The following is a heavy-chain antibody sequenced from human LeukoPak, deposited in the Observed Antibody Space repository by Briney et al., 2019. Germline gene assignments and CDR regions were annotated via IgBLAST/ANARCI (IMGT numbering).Heavy chain of an antibody. CDR3: ARDRKQLVLFDY. J-gene: IGHJ4*02. V-gene: IGHV4-39*07. Sequence: PSETLSLTCTVSGASITSSGYYWGWIRQPPGKGLEWIGTIFHSGSTYYNPPLKSRVTISLDTSKNQFSLKLSSVTAADTAVYYCARDRKQLVLFDYWGQGTLVTVSS. CDR1: GASITSSGYY. D-gene: IGHD6-6*01. CDR2: IFHSGST.